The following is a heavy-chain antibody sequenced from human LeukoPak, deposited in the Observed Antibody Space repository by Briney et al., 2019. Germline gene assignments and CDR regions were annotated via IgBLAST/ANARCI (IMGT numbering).Heavy chain of an antibody. Sequence: GASVKVSCKASGYTFSGYHIHWVRQAPGHGLEWMGWINPSGGSTSYAQKFQGRVTMTRDTSTSTVYMELSSLRSEDTAVYYCAIYGSGSYNFDYWGQGTLVTVSS. V-gene: IGHV1-46*01. CDR2: INPSGGST. CDR3: AIYGSGSYNFDY. CDR1: GYTFSGYH. J-gene: IGHJ4*02. D-gene: IGHD3-10*01.